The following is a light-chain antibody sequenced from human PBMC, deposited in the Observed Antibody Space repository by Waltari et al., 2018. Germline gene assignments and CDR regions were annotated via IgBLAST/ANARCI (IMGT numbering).Light chain of an antibody. V-gene: IGLV2-23*01. J-gene: IGLJ2*01. CDR1: SSDVGNYNL. Sequence: QSALTQPASVSGSPGQSITISCTGTSSDVGNYNLVSWFQQPPGKAPKLMIYEGSKRPSGVSNRFSGSKSGNTASLTISGLQAEDEADYYCCSYAGSSTSVVFGGGTKLTVL. CDR2: EGS. CDR3: CSYAGSSTSVV.